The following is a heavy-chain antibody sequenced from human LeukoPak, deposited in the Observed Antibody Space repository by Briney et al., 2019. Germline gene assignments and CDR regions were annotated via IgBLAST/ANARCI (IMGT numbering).Heavy chain of an antibody. D-gene: IGHD3-10*01. CDR1: GFAFSTYA. CDR3: APGGLNPTRKWAAYGSEDYFDY. Sequence: PGGSLRLSCAASGFAFSTYAMNWVRQAPGKGLEWVSGVAGSSSTTYYADSVKGRFTISRDNSKNTLYLQMNSLRAEDTAVYYCAPGGLNPTRKWAAYGSEDYFDYWGQGTLVTVSS. CDR2: VAGSSSTT. J-gene: IGHJ4*02. V-gene: IGHV3-23*05.